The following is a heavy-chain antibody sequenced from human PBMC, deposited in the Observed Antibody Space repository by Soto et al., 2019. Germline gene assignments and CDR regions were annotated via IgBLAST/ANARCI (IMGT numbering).Heavy chain of an antibody. CDR2: IWFDGSNK. CDR3: ARGFPRRLIAAPFDY. D-gene: IGHD6-6*01. V-gene: IGHV3-33*01. J-gene: IGHJ4*02. CDR1: GFTFSSCG. Sequence: QVQLVESGGGVVQPGRSLRLSCAASGFTFSSCGMHWVRQAPGKGLEWVAVIWFDGSNKYYADSVKGRFTISSDNSKNTLYLQMNTLRADDTAVYYCARGFPRRLIAAPFDYWGQGTLVTVSS.